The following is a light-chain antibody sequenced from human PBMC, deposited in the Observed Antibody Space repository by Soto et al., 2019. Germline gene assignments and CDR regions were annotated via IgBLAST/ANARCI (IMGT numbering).Light chain of an antibody. Sequence: EIVLTQSPATLSLSPGERATLSCRASQSVSNSLAWYQQKVGQAPRLLIYDASNRATGIPARFSGSGSGTDFTLTISSPEPEDFAVYYCHQRSNWPLTFGGGTKVEIK. V-gene: IGKV3-11*01. CDR3: HQRSNWPLT. CDR1: QSVSNS. J-gene: IGKJ4*01. CDR2: DAS.